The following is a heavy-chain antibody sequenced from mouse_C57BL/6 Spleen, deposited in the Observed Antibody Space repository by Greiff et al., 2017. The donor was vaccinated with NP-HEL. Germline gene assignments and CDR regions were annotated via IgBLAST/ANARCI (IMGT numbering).Heavy chain of an antibody. J-gene: IGHJ3*01. D-gene: IGHD1-1*01. Sequence: VQLQQSGGGLVKPGGSLKLSCAASGFTFSDYGMHWVRQAPEKGLEWVAYISSGSSTIYYADTVKGRFTISRDNAKNTLFLQMTSLRSEDTAMYYCARPYGSSPWFAYWGQGTLVTVSA. CDR1: GFTFSDYG. V-gene: IGHV5-17*01. CDR3: ARPYGSSPWFAY. CDR2: ISSGSSTI.